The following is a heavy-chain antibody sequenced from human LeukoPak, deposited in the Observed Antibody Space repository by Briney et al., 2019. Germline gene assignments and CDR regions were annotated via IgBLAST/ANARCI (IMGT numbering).Heavy chain of an antibody. Sequence: GGSLRLSCAASGFTVSSYSMNWVRQAAGKGLEWVSSISSSSSYIYYADSVKGRFTISRDNAKNSLYLQMNSLRAEDTAVYYCARDYYGSGSYYTQYNWFDPWGQGTLVTVSS. CDR2: ISSSSSYI. J-gene: IGHJ5*02. CDR1: GFTVSSYS. D-gene: IGHD3-10*01. V-gene: IGHV3-21*01. CDR3: ARDYYGSGSYYTQYNWFDP.